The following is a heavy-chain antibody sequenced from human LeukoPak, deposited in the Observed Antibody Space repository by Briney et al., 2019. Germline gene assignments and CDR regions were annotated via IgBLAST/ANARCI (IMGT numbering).Heavy chain of an antibody. CDR3: AKDGAVGYCSGGSCYSYNWFDS. D-gene: IGHD2-15*01. J-gene: IGHJ5*01. CDR1: GFTFSSYG. CDR2: ILYDGNDK. Sequence: AGGSLRLSCAASGFTFSSYGMHWVRQAPGKGLEWVAVILYDGNDKYYTDSVKGRFTISRDNSKNTLYLQMNSLRVEDTAVYYCAKDGAVGYCSGGSCYSYNWFDSWGQGTLVTVSS. V-gene: IGHV3-30*18.